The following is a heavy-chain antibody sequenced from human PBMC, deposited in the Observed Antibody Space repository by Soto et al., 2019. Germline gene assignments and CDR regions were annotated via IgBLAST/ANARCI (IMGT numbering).Heavy chain of an antibody. CDR1: GFTFSSYG. D-gene: IGHD6-13*01. V-gene: IGHV3-33*01. J-gene: IGHJ5*02. CDR3: ARGLGQLVPGLGYNWFDP. Sequence: QVQLVESGGGVVQPGRSLRLSCAASGFTFSSYGMHWVRQAPGKGLEWVAVIWYDGSNKYYADSVKGRFTISRDNSKNTLYLQMNSLRAEDTAVYYCARGLGQLVPGLGYNWFDPWGQGTLVTVSS. CDR2: IWYDGSNK.